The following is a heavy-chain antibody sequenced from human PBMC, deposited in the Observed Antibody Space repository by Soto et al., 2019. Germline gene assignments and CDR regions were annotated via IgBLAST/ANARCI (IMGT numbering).Heavy chain of an antibody. CDR1: GFSFSAYS. D-gene: IGHD3-16*01. CDR3: AAGGGSFDF. V-gene: IGHV3-21*01. J-gene: IGHJ4*02. Sequence: GGSLRLSCSASGFSFSAYSLNWVRQAPGKGLEWVSSIDSSGRYIFYADSVEGRFTISRDDAKTSVYLLMNSLRADDMGVYYCAAGGGSFDFWGQGTLVTVSS. CDR2: IDSSGRYI.